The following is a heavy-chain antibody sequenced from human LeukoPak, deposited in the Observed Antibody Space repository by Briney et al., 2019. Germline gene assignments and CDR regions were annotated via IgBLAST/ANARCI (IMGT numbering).Heavy chain of an antibody. J-gene: IGHJ4*02. CDR3: ARTNSGSYFPRPDFDY. CDR2: IFHSGST. V-gene: IGHV4-4*02. CDR1: GGSISSSNW. D-gene: IGHD1-26*01. Sequence: SETLSLTCAVSGGSISSSNWWSWVRQPPGKGLEWIGEIFHSGSTNYNPSLKSRVIISVDKSKNQFSLKLSSVTAADSAVYYCARTNSGSYFPRPDFDYWGQGTLVTVPS.